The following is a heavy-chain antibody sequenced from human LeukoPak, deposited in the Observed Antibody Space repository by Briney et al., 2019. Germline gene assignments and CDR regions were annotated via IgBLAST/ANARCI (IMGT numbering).Heavy chain of an antibody. CDR1: GFTFGDYW. V-gene: IGHV3-7*01. J-gene: IGHJ4*02. D-gene: IGHD6-6*01. Sequence: GGSLRLSCAASGFTFGDYWMSRVRQAPGKGLEWVANIKQDGSDKYHVDSVTGRFTISRDNAKNSLYLEMNSLRAEDTAVYYCARWATSFDLWGQGALVTVSS. CDR2: IKQDGSDK. CDR3: ARWATSFDL.